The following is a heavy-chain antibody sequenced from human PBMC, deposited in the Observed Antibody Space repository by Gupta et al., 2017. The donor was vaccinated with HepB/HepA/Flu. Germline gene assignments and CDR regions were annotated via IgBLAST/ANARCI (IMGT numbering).Heavy chain of an antibody. CDR3: AKLSSSWLPVGYFDY. CDR1: GVTFSSYA. V-gene: IGHV3-30*18. CDR2: ISYDGSNK. J-gene: IGHJ4*02. Sequence: QVQLVESGGGVVQPGRALRLPCAASGVTFSSYAMTWGPQGPGQGLEWVAVISYDGSNKYYADSVKGRFTISRDNSKNTLYLQMNSLRAEDTAVYYCAKLSSSWLPVGYFDYWGQGTLVTVSS. D-gene: IGHD6-13*01.